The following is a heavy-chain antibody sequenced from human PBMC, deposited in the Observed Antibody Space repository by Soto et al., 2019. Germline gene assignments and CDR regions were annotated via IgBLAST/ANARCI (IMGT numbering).Heavy chain of an antibody. CDR2: IYPGDFDT. CDR3: ARLLGYSFGHQEFFDY. CDR1: GYNFDTYC. V-gene: IGHV5-51*01. Sequence: GESLTISCTASGYNFDTYCIGWGRQMPWKGLEWMGIIYPGDFDTRYSQSFQGHFAMSVDKSINTAYLQWNSLETSDTAMFYCARLLGYSFGHQEFFDYWGQGTPVTVSS. J-gene: IGHJ4*02. D-gene: IGHD5-18*01.